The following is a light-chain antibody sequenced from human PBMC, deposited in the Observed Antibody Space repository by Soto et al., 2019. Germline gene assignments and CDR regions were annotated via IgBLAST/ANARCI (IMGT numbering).Light chain of an antibody. Sequence: QLVLTQSPSASASLGASVKFTCTLSSGHSSYAIAWHQQQPEKGPRYLMKLNSDGSHSKGDGIPDRFAGSSSGAERYLTVSSVQSDDEADYYCQTWGTGIWVFGGGTKLTVL. V-gene: IGLV4-69*01. CDR2: LNSDGSH. CDR3: QTWGTGIWV. J-gene: IGLJ3*02. CDR1: SGHSSYA.